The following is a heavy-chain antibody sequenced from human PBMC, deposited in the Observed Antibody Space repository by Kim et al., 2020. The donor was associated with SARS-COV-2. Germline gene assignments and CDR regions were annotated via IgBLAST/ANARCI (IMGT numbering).Heavy chain of an antibody. CDR3: AKESGSGSYYAWTYYYSGMDV. J-gene: IGHJ6*02. CDR2: ISYDGSNK. V-gene: IGHV3-30*18. CDR1: GFTFSSYG. D-gene: IGHD3-10*01. Sequence: GGSLRLSCAASGFTFSSYGMHWVRQAPGKGLEWVAVISYDGSNKYYADSVKGRFTISRDNSKNTLYLQMNSLRAEDTAVYYCAKESGSGSYYAWTYYYSGMDVWGQGTPVTVSS.